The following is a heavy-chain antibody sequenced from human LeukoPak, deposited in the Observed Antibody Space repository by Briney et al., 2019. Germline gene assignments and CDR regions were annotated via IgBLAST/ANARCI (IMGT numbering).Heavy chain of an antibody. CDR1: GFTFSSYE. J-gene: IGHJ4*02. CDR3: AREGDSCTNGVCYRKVDY. V-gene: IGHV3-48*03. Sequence: GGSLRLSCAASGFTFSSYEMNWVRQAPGKGLEWVSYISSSGSTIYYADSVKGRLTISRDNAKNSLYLQMNSLRAEDTAVYYCAREGDSCTNGVCYRKVDYWGQGTLVTVSS. CDR2: ISSSGSTI. D-gene: IGHD2-8*01.